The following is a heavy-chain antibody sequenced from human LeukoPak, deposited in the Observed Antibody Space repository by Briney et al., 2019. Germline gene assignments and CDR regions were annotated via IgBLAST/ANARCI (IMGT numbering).Heavy chain of an antibody. CDR2: IYWNDDK. V-gene: IGHV2-5*01. Sequence: SGPTLVNPTQTLTLTCTFSGFSLSTSGVGVGWIRQPPGKALGWLALIYWNDDKRYSPSLKSRLTITKDTSKNQVVLTMTNMDPVDTATYYCAPTVAVAGTGGWFDPWGQGTLVTVSS. CDR1: GFSLSTSGVG. CDR3: APTVAVAGTGGWFDP. J-gene: IGHJ5*02. D-gene: IGHD6-19*01.